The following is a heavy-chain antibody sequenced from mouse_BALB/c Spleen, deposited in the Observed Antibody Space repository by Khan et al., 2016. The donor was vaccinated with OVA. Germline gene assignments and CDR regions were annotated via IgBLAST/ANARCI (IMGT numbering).Heavy chain of an antibody. V-gene: IGHV14-3*02. Sequence: VQLQQSGAELVKPGASVKLSCTASGFNIKDTYMHWVKQRPEQGLEWIGRIDPANGNTKFDPKFQGQATITADNSSNTAYLQLSSLTSEDTAVYYSTTYYYGRSRYFDYWGQGTTLTVSS. D-gene: IGHD1-1*01. CDR2: IDPANGNT. CDR3: TTYYYGRSRYFDY. CDR1: GFNIKDTY. J-gene: IGHJ2*01.